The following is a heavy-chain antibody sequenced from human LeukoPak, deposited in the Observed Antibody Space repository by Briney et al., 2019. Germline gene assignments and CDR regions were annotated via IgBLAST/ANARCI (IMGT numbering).Heavy chain of an antibody. CDR2: INHSGST. J-gene: IGHJ4*02. V-gene: IGHV4-34*01. D-gene: IGHD5-24*01. Sequence: SETLSLTCAVYGGSFSGYYWSWIRQPPGKGLEWIGEINHSGSTNYNPSLKSRVTISVDTSKNQFSLKLSSVTAADTAVYYCAREGGGRWLQIDYWGQGTLVTVSS. CDR3: AREGGGRWLQIDY. CDR1: GGSFSGYY.